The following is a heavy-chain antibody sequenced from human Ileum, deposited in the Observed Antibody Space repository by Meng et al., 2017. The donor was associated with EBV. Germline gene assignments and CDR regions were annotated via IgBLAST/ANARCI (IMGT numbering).Heavy chain of an antibody. J-gene: IGHJ4*02. Sequence: QGQLQEWGAGLVKSLETLSLTCAVYGGSFSGYYWTWIRQAPGRGLEWIGESNYAGSTNYNPSLKSRVTISVDTSKKQFSLNLTSVTAADTAVYYCARVMRRVNYNSGWYAKFWGQGNLVTVSS. CDR1: GGSFSGYY. CDR3: ARVMRRVNYNSGWYAKF. V-gene: IGHV4-34*01. D-gene: IGHD6-19*01. CDR2: SNYAGST.